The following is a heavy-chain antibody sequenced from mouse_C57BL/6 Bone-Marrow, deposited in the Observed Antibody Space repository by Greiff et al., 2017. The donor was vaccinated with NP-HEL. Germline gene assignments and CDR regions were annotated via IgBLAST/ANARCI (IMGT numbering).Heavy chain of an antibody. D-gene: IGHD2-5*01. CDR2: IYPGGGYT. J-gene: IGHJ4*01. V-gene: IGHV1-63*01. CDR1: GYTFTNYW. Sequence: VQLQESGAELVRPGTSVKMSCKASGYTFTNYWIGWAKQRPGHGLEWIGDIYPGGGYTNYNEKFKGKATLTADKSSSTAYMQFSSLTSEDSAIYYCARERGAYSNYDFGAMDYWGQGTSVTVSS. CDR3: ARERGAYSNYDFGAMDY.